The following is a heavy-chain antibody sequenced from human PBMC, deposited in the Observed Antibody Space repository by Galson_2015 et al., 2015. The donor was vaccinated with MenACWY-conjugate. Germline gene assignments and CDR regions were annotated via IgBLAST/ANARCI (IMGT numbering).Heavy chain of an antibody. CDR2: IKRDGSEK. CDR3: ARDLSGDNPLI. V-gene: IGHV3-7*03. CDR1: GFTFSSYW. J-gene: IGHJ4*02. Sequence: SLRLSCAASGFTFSSYWMSWVRQAPGKGLEWVANIKRDGSEKYYVDSVKGRFTISRDNAKNSLYLQMNSLRAEDTAVYYCARDLSGDNPLIGGQGTLVTVSS. D-gene: IGHD1-14*01.